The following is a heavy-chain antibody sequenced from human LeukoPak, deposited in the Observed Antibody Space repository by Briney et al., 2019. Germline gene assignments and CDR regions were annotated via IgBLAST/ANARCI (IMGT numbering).Heavy chain of an antibody. V-gene: IGHV1-24*01. Sequence: ASVKVSCKVSGYTLTELSMHWVRQAPGKGLEWMGGFDPEDGETIYAQKFQGRVTMTEDTSTDTAYMELSSLRSGDTAVYYCATDLRFGDLGGYWGQGTLVTVSS. CDR3: ATDLRFGDLGGY. CDR1: GYTLTELS. D-gene: IGHD3-10*01. J-gene: IGHJ4*02. CDR2: FDPEDGET.